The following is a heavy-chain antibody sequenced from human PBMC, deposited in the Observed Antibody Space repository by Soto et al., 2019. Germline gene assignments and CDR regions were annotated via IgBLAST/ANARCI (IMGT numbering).Heavy chain of an antibody. V-gene: IGHV3-33*01. CDR1: GFTFSSYG. CDR2: IWYDGSNK. Sequence: QVQLVESGGGVVQPGRSLRLSCAASGFTFSSYGMHWVRQAPGKGLEWVAVIWYDGSNKYYADSVKGRFTISRDNSKNTLYLQMNSLRAEDTAVYYCARGKKSSGPMDYWGQGTLVTVSS. CDR3: ARGKKSSGPMDY. J-gene: IGHJ4*02. D-gene: IGHD6-19*01.